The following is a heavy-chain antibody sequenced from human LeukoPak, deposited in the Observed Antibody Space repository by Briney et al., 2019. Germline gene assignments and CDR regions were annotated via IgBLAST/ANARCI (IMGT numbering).Heavy chain of an antibody. J-gene: IGHJ4*02. V-gene: IGHV4-59*12. CDR1: GGSISGYY. CDR2: ISYSGST. Sequence: SETLSLTCTVSGGSISGYYWSWIRQPPGKGLEWVGYISYSGSTNYNPSLKSRVTMSVDTSKNQFSLKLSSVTAADTAVYYCARGPPPDFDCWGQGTLVTVSS. CDR3: ARGPPPDFDC.